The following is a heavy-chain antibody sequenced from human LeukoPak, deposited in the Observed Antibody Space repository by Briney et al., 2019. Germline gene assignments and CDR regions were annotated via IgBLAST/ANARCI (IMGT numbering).Heavy chain of an antibody. CDR1: GYSFTSYW. Sequence: GESLKISCRGSGYSFTSYWFGGVRQMPAKGLVWMGIIYPGDSDSRYSPSFQAQVTISADKSISTAYLQWNSLKASDTAIYYCARLKDAYPDYWGQGTLITVSS. J-gene: IGHJ4*02. CDR2: IYPGDSDS. V-gene: IGHV5-51*01. CDR3: ARLKDAYPDY. D-gene: IGHD5-24*01.